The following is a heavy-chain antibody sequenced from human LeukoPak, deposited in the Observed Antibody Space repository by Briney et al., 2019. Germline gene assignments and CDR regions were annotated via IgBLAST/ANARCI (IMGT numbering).Heavy chain of an antibody. CDR3: ARRGGYYYGSGSYYRPQKENWFDP. CDR1: GGSFSGYY. D-gene: IGHD3-10*01. V-gene: IGHV4-34*01. J-gene: IGHJ5*02. Sequence: SETLSLTCAVYGGSFSGYYWSWIRQPPGKGLEWIGEINHSGSTNCNPSLKSRVTISVDTSKNQFSLKLSSVTAADTAVYYCARRGGYYYGSGSYYRPQKENWFDPWGQGTLVTVSS. CDR2: INHSGST.